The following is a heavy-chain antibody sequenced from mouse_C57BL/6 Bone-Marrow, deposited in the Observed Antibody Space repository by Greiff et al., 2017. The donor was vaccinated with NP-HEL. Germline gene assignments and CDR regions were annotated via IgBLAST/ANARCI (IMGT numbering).Heavy chain of an antibody. Sequence: QVQLQQPGAELVKPGASVKLSCKASGYTFTSYWMQWVKQRPGQGLEWIGEIDPSDSYTNYNQKFKGKATLTVDTSSSTAYMQLSSLTSEDSAVYYCARGCGNLAYWGQGTLVTVSA. CDR3: ARGCGNLAY. CDR1: GYTFTSYW. CDR2: IDPSDSYT. D-gene: IGHD2-1*01. V-gene: IGHV1-50*01. J-gene: IGHJ3*01.